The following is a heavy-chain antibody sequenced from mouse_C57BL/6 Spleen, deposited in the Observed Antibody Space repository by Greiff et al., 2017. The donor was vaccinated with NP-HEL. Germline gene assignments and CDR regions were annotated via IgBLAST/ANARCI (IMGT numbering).Heavy chain of an antibody. CDR3: ARRDYGYDGTSFDY. Sequence: QVQLQQPGAELVKPGASVKLSCKASGYTFTSYWMQWVKQRPGQGLEWIGEIEPSASYTNYNQKFKGTATLTVDTSSSTAYMQLSSLTSEDSAVYYCARRDYGYDGTSFDYWGQGTTLTVSS. V-gene: IGHV1-50*01. D-gene: IGHD2-2*01. CDR1: GYTFTSYW. CDR2: IEPSASYT. J-gene: IGHJ2*01.